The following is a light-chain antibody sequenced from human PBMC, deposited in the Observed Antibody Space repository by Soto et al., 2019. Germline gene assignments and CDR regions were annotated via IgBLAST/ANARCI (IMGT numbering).Light chain of an antibody. J-gene: IGKJ1*01. CDR1: QSISSW. CDR3: QQYSYFAT. CDR2: KAS. Sequence: DIQMTQSPSTLSASVGDRVTITCRASQSISSWLTWYQQKAGQAPKLLIYKASLVESGVPSRFSGSGSGTEFTLSISGLQPDDSATYYCQQYSYFATFGQGTRVEVK. V-gene: IGKV1-5*03.